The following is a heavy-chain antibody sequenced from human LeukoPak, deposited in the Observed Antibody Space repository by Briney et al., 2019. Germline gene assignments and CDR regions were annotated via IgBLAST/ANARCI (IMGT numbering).Heavy chain of an antibody. J-gene: IGHJ4*02. V-gene: IGHV3-23*01. CDR2: ISDSGGST. D-gene: IGHD3-22*01. Sequence: GGSLRLSCTVSGITLSNYGMGWVRQAPGKGLEWVAGISDSGGSTNYADSVKGRFTISRDNPKNTLYLQMNSLRAEDTAVYFCAKRGVVIRVILVGFHKEAYYFDSWGQGALVTVSS. CDR1: GITLSNYG. CDR3: AKRGVVIRVILVGFHKEAYYFDS.